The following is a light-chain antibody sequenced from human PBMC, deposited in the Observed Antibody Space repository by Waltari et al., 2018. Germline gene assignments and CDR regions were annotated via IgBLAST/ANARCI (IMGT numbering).Light chain of an antibody. J-gene: IGKJ5*01. CDR1: QSVLYSSNNKNY. V-gene: IGKV4-1*01. CDR3: QQYYSTPPIT. Sequence: DIVMTQSPDSLAVSLGERATINCESSQSVLYSSNNKNYLAWYQQKPGQPPTLLIYWASTRESGVPDRFSGSGSGTDFTLTISSLQAEDVAVYYCQQYYSTPPITFGQGTRLEIK. CDR2: WAS.